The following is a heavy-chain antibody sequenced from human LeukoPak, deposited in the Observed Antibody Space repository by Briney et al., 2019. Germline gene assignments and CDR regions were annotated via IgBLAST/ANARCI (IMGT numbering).Heavy chain of an antibody. CDR1: GFTFSSYW. CDR3: ARAGRYYDFWSGYYKVGTFDY. D-gene: IGHD3-3*01. V-gene: IGHV3-7*01. J-gene: IGHJ4*02. Sequence: GGSLRLSCAASGFTFSSYWMSWVRQAPGKGLEWVANIKQDGSEKYYVDSVKGRFTISRDNAKNSLYLQMNSLRAEDTAVYYCARAGRYYDFWSGYYKVGTFDYWGQGTLVTVSS. CDR2: IKQDGSEK.